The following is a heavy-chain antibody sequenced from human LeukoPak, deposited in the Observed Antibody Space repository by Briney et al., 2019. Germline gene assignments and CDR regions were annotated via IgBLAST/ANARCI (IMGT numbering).Heavy chain of an antibody. CDR2: VFWNGVDK. CDR1: RFMVNHA. Sequence: QPGGSLRLSCVAPRFMVNHAMHWVRQTPGKGLEWVAGVFWNGVDKGYADSVKGRFTIFRDNAKNSIYLQMNSLRIEDTALYYCSKDISAGGLDVWGPGTPVTVSS. V-gene: IGHV3-9*01. CDR3: SKDISAGGLDV. D-gene: IGHD3-16*02. J-gene: IGHJ6*02.